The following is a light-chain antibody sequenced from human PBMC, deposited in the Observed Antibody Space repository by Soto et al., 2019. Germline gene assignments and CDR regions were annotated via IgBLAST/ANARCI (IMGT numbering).Light chain of an antibody. Sequence: EIVLTQSPGTLSLSPGERATLSCRASQSVSSSYLAWYQQKPGQAPRLLIYGASSRATGIPDRFSGSGSGTEFTLTISRLEPEDFAVYYCQQYGFSRLFTFGPWDQSGYQT. CDR1: QSVSSSY. J-gene: IGKJ3*01. V-gene: IGKV3-20*01. CDR2: GAS. CDR3: QQYGFSRLFT.